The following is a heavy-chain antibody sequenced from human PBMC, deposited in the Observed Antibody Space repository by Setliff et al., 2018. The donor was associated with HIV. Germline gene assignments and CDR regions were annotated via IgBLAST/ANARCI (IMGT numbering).Heavy chain of an antibody. J-gene: IGHJ4*02. D-gene: IGHD6-19*01. V-gene: IGHV4-39*01. CDR3: ARQFRYPNRAVAGFDY. CDR1: GGSISNNSYY. Sequence: PSETLSLTCTVSGGSISNNSYYWGWVRQPPGKGLELIGNLFYNGNTYYNPSLKSRVTISVDTSKNQFSLKLSSVTAADTAIYFCARQFRYPNRAVAGFDYWGQGTLVTVSS. CDR2: LFYNGNT.